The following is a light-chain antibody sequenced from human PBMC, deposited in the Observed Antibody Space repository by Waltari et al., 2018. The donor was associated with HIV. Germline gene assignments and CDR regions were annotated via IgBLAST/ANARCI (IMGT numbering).Light chain of an antibody. Sequence: EIVLTQSPGTLSLSPGARATLSCRASRSFDSNYLAWYQQKPAQAPRLLIYGASNRATGIPDRFSGSGSGTDFVLTISRLEPEDVAVYYCQHSDSSLWTFGPGTKVEF. CDR2: GAS. V-gene: IGKV3-20*01. CDR3: QHSDSSLWT. CDR1: RSFDSNY. J-gene: IGKJ1*01.